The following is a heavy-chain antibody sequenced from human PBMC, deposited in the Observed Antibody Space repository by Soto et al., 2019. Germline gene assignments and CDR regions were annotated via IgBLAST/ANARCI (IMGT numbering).Heavy chain of an antibody. V-gene: IGHV1-18*01. CDR2: ISAYNGNT. Sequence: GASVKVSCKASGYTFTSYGISWVRQAPGQGLEWMGWISAYNGNTNYAQKLQGRVTMTTDTSTSTAYMELRSLRSDDTAVYYCAREKGIEAAGPHGLRGRWFDPWGQGTLVTVSS. D-gene: IGHD6-13*01. CDR1: GYTFTSYG. J-gene: IGHJ5*02. CDR3: AREKGIEAAGPHGLRGRWFDP.